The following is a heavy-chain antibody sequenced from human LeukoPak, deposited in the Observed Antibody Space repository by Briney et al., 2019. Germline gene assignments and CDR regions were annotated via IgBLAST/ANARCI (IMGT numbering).Heavy chain of an antibody. V-gene: IGHV4-38-2*02. Sequence: PSETLSLTCTVSGYSISSGYYWGWIRQPPGKGLERIGSIYHSGSTFYNPSVKSRVTISVDTSKNQFSLKLRSVTAADMAVYYCARVGVIAADFDIWGQGTMVTVSS. J-gene: IGHJ3*02. CDR3: ARVGVIAADFDI. CDR1: GYSISSGYY. CDR2: IYHSGST. D-gene: IGHD2-15*01.